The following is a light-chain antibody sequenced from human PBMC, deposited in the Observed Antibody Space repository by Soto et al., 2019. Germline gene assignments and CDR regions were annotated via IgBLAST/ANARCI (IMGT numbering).Light chain of an antibody. CDR2: DAS. V-gene: IGKV3-11*01. Sequence: VLTQSPVSLSLSPGERATLSCRASQNVGTQLAWFQQKPGQAPRLLVFDASNRVTGIPVRFSGSGAGTDFTLTISNVAPEDFAVYYCQQRSDWPLTFGGGTKVDIK. J-gene: IGKJ4*01. CDR1: QNVGTQ. CDR3: QQRSDWPLT.